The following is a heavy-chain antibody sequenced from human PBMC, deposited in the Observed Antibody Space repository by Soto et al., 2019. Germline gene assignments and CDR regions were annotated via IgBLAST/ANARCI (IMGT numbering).Heavy chain of an antibody. J-gene: IGHJ4*02. Sequence: GGSLRLSCAASGFTFSSYWMSWVRQAPGKGLEWVANIKQDGSEKYYVDSVKGRFTISRDNAKNSLYLQMNSLRAEDTAVYYCARVFGFLEWLFGYWGQGTLVTVSS. CDR2: IKQDGSEK. CDR1: GFTFSSYW. D-gene: IGHD3-3*01. V-gene: IGHV3-7*01. CDR3: ARVFGFLEWLFGY.